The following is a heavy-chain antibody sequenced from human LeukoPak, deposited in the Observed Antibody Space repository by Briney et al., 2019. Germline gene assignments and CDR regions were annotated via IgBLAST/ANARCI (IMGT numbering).Heavy chain of an antibody. CDR1: GGTFSSYA. D-gene: IGHD2-21*02. CDR2: INPNSGDT. J-gene: IGHJ4*02. V-gene: IGHV1-2*06. CDR3: ARDYCGGDCFPDY. Sequence: ASVKVSCKASGGTFSSYAISWVRQAPGQGLEWMGRINPNSGDTNYAQKFQGRVTMTRDTSISTAYMELSRLRSDDTAVYYCARDYCGGDCFPDYWGQGTLVTVSS.